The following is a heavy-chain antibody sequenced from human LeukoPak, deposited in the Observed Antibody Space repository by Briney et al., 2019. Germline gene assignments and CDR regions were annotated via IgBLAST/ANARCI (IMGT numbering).Heavy chain of an antibody. CDR2: IYYSGST. J-gene: IGHJ4*02. CDR3: ASSRHYDFWSGYYEIYSDY. Sequence: SETLSLTCTVSGGSISSSSYYWGWLRQPPGTGLEWVGSIYYSGSTYYNPSHKSRVTISVDTSKNQFSLKLSSVTAADTAVYYCASSRHYDFWSGYYEIYSDYWGQGTLVTVSS. D-gene: IGHD3-3*01. V-gene: IGHV4-39*01. CDR1: GGSISSSSYY.